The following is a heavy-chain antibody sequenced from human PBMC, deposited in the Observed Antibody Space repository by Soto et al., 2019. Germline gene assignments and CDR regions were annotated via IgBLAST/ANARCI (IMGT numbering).Heavy chain of an antibody. CDR3: ARGRWLPLPDY. V-gene: IGHV3-30-3*01. J-gene: IGHJ4*02. D-gene: IGHD5-12*01. CDR1: GFTFSSYT. Sequence: QVQLVESGGGVVQPGRSLRLSCAASGFTFSSYTMHWVRQAPGKGLEWVAVISYDGSDRYYTDSVKGRFTISRDNSKNMVYLQMNSLRAEDTAVYYCARGRWLPLPDYWGQGTLVTVSS. CDR2: ISYDGSDR.